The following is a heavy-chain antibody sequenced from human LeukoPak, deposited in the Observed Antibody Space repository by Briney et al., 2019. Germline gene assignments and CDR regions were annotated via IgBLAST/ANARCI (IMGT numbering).Heavy chain of an antibody. D-gene: IGHD6-19*01. Sequence: GGSLRLSCAASGFTFSSYAMSWVCQAPGKGLEWVSAISGSGGSTYYADSVKGRFTISRDNSKNTLYLQMNSLRAEDTAVYYCAKRLGSGWYGGFDPWGQGTLVTVSS. CDR2: ISGSGGST. V-gene: IGHV3-23*01. J-gene: IGHJ5*02. CDR1: GFTFSSYA. CDR3: AKRLGSGWYGGFDP.